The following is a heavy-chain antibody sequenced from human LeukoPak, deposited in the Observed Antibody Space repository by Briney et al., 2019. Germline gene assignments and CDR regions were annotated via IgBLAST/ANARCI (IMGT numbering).Heavy chain of an antibody. V-gene: IGHV3-7*03. J-gene: IGHJ4*02. CDR1: GFTFSSYW. CDR3: ASRHFEN. CDR2: INHNGNVN. Sequence: GGSLRLSCAASGFTFSSYWMNWARQAPGKGLEWVASINHNGNVNYYVDSVKGRFTISRDNAKNSLYLQMNSLRVEDTAVYYCASRHFENWGQGTLVTVSS.